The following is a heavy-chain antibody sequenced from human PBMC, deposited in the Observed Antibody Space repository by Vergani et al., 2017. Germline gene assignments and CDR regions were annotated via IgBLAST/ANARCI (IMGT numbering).Heavy chain of an antibody. D-gene: IGHD2-2*01. Sequence: QVQLVESGGGVVQPGRSLRLSCAASGFTFSDYYMSWIRQAPGKGLEWVSYISSSGSTIYYADSVKGRFTISRDNAKNSLYLQMNSLRAEDTAVYFCAKGRYCRSTSCYSYYYYYYMDVWGKGTTVTVSS. J-gene: IGHJ6*03. CDR2: ISSSGSTI. CDR1: GFTFSDYY. CDR3: AKGRYCRSTSCYSYYYYYYMDV. V-gene: IGHV3-11*04.